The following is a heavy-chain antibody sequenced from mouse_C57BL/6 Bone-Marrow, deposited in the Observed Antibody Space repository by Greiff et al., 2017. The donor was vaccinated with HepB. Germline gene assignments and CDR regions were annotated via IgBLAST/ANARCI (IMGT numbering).Heavy chain of an antibody. CDR2: IDPSDSYT. J-gene: IGHJ3*01. Sequence: VQLQQPGAELVKPGASVKLSCKASGYTFTSYWMQWVKQRPGQGLEWIGEIDPSDSYTNYNQTFKGKATLTVDTSSSTAYMQLSSLTSEDSAVYYCARYNYGSPFFAYWGQGTLVTVSA. V-gene: IGHV1-50*01. CDR1: GYTFTSYW. CDR3: ARYNYGSPFFAY. D-gene: IGHD1-1*01.